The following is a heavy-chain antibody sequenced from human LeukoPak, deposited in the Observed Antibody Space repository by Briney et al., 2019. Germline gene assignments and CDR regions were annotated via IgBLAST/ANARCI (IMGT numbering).Heavy chain of an antibody. V-gene: IGHV4-34*01. CDR1: GGSFSGYY. Sequence: SETLSLTCAVYGGSFSGYYWSWIRQPPGKGLEWIGEINHSGSTNYNPSLKSRVTISVDTSKNQLSLKLSSVTAADTAVHYCATHDGYNKVDYWGQGTLVTVSS. CDR3: ATHDGYNKVDY. J-gene: IGHJ4*02. CDR2: INHSGST. D-gene: IGHD5-24*01.